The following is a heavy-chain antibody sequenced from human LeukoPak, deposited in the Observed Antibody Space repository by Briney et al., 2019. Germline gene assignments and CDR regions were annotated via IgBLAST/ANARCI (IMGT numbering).Heavy chain of an antibody. CDR1: GSTFRNHA. V-gene: IGHV3-30*04. CDR2: ISHDGTSD. Sequence: PGKSLRLSCAASGSTFRNHAIHWVRQAPGKGLEWVTVISHDGTSDYYRDSVKGRFTISRDNSKNSVVLEMNNLSPDDTAVYLCVGSPTYYYMDVWGKGTTVTVSS. CDR3: VGSPTYYYMDV. J-gene: IGHJ6*03. D-gene: IGHD3-10*01.